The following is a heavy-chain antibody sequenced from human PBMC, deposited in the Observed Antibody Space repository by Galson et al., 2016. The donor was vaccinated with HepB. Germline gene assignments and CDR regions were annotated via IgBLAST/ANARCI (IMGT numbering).Heavy chain of an antibody. Sequence: SVKVSCKASGGTFSNYAFSWVRQAPGQGLEWMGGIIPMFGTANYARAQKFQGRVTITADESTSTVYMDLRSLRFEDTAVYYCVREMGDGDGYNWVYWGQGALVTVSS. CDR1: GGTFSNYA. J-gene: IGHJ4*02. D-gene: IGHD5-24*01. V-gene: IGHV1-69*13. CDR3: VREMGDGDGYNWVY. CDR2: IIPMFGTA.